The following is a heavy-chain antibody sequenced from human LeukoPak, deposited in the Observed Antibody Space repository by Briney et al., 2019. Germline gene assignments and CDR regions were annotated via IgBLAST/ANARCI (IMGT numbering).Heavy chain of an antibody. CDR1: GYTFSSYG. CDR2: LSPYSGNA. CDR3: ARDEFGTSSSVH. Sequence: ASVNVSCKASGYTFSSYGISWVRQAPGQGLEWIGWLSPYSGNAKYAQKLQGRITMTRDTSTSTGYMELRSLTSDDTAVYYCARDEFGTSSSVHWGQGTLVSVSS. J-gene: IGHJ4*02. D-gene: IGHD6-6*01. V-gene: IGHV1-18*01.